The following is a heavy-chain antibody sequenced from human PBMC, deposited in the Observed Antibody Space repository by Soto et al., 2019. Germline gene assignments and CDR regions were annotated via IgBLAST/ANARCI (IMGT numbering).Heavy chain of an antibody. CDR3: AKLGDAVSAYFDF. Sequence: PGGSLRLSCAASGFTFSSYAIHWVRQAPGKGLEWVADVSFDGSHKTYAVPVRGRFTISRDNSKKTVYLQMNSLRAEDTALYYCAKLGDAVSAYFDFWGQGTQVTVPQ. V-gene: IGHV3-30*18. CDR2: VSFDGSHK. D-gene: IGHD2-21*01. J-gene: IGHJ5*01. CDR1: GFTFSSYA.